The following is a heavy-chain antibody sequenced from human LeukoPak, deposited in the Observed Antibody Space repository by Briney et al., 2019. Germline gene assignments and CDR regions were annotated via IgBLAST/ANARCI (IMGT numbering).Heavy chain of an antibody. Sequence: GGSLRLSCEASGFTFEDYAITWVRQAPGKGLEWVSGISWSGGSTGYGDSVKGRFTISRDNAKKSLYLQMNSVRVDDTALYYYARSDGGLNFWGQGILVSVSS. CDR1: GFTFEDYA. CDR3: ARSDGGLNF. D-gene: IGHD2-15*01. CDR2: ISWSGGST. J-gene: IGHJ4*02. V-gene: IGHV3-20*04.